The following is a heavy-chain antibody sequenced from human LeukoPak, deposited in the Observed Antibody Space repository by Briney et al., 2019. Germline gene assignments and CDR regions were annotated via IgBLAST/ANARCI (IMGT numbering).Heavy chain of an antibody. J-gene: IGHJ4*02. CDR3: ASRGSGYFFDY. CDR1: GFTLSSYE. Sequence: PGGSLRLSCTVSGFTLSSYEMSWIRQAPGKGLEWVSSIDYSGGSSYYADSVKGRFTISRDNAKNSLYLQMNSLRAEDTAVYYCASRGSGYFFDYWGQGTLVTVSS. V-gene: IGHV3-23*01. D-gene: IGHD5-12*01. CDR2: IDYSGGSS.